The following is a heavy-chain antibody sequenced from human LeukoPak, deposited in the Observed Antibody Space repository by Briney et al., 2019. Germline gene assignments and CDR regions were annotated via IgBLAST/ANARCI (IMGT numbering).Heavy chain of an antibody. D-gene: IGHD6-19*01. CDR3: ARSIAVAGKVNYFDY. CDR1: GGSISSYY. CDR2: IYTSGST. J-gene: IGHJ4*02. Sequence: PSETLSLTCTVSGGSISSYYWSWIRQPPGKGLEWIGRIYTSGSTNYNPSLKSRVTMSVDTSKNQFSLKLSSVTAADTAVYYCARSIAVAGKVNYFDYWGQGTLVTVSS. V-gene: IGHV4-4*07.